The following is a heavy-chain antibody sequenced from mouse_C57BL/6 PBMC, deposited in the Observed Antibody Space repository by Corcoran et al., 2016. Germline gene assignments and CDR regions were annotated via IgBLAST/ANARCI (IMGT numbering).Heavy chain of an antibody. Sequence: QVTLKESGPGILQPSQTLSLTCSFSGFSLSTFGMGVRWIRQPSGKGLEWLAHIWWDDDKYYNPALKSRLTISKETSKNQVFLKIANVDTEDTATYDCARMESYGKGDYWGQGTTLTVSS. CDR2: IWWDDDK. CDR3: ARMESYGKGDY. D-gene: IGHD2-1*01. J-gene: IGHJ2*01. V-gene: IGHV8-8*01. CDR1: GFSLSTFGMG.